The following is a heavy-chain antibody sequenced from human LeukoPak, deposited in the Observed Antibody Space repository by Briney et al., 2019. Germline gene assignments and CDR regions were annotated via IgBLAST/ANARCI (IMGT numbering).Heavy chain of an antibody. CDR1: GYTFTSYY. D-gene: IGHD1-26*01. Sequence: ASVKVSCKASGYTFTSYYMHRVRQAPGQGLEWMGIINPSGGSTSYAQKFQGRVTMTRDTSTSTVYMELSSLRSEDTAVYYCARDGMSYYYFMDVWGKGTTVTISS. J-gene: IGHJ6*03. CDR2: INPSGGST. CDR3: ARDGMSYYYFMDV. V-gene: IGHV1-46*01.